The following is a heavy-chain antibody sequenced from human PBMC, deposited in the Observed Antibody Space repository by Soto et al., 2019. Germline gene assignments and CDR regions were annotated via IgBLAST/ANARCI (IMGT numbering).Heavy chain of an antibody. J-gene: IGHJ6*02. CDR3: ASSYCGGDCSVFYYYSGMDV. V-gene: IGHV1-18*01. CDR2: ISAYNGNT. CDR1: GYTFTSYG. Sequence: QVQLVQSGAEVKKPGASVKVSCKASGYTFTSYGISWVRQAPGQGLEWMGWISAYNGNTNYAQKLQGRVTMTTDTSTSTAYMELRSLRSDDTAVYYCASSYCGGDCSVFYYYSGMDVWGQGTTVTVSS. D-gene: IGHD2-21*02.